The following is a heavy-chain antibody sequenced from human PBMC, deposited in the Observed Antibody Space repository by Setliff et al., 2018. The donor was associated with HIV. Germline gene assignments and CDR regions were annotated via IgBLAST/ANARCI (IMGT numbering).Heavy chain of an antibody. J-gene: IGHJ4*02. V-gene: IGHV3-66*02. Sequence: GGSLRLSCAASGFTFSSYSMNWVRQAPGKGLEWVSRIYSEGSTYYADSVKGRFTISRDVSKNTLFLQMNNLGTEDTAVYYCARGRPTIFGVHNRPLDHWGQGTLVTVSS. D-gene: IGHD3-3*01. CDR3: ARGRPTIFGVHNRPLDH. CDR2: IYSEGST. CDR1: GFTFSSYS.